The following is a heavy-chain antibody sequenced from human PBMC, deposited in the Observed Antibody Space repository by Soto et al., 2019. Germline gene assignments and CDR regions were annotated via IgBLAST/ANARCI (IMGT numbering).Heavy chain of an antibody. CDR1: GFTFSSYA. CDR3: ARAGHYYDSSGPHY. V-gene: IGHV3-30-3*01. Sequence: QVQLVESGGGVVQPGRSLRLSCAASGFTFSSYAMHWVRQAPGKGLEWVAVISYDGSNKYYADSVKGRFTISRDNSKNTLYLQMNSRRAEDTAVYYCARAGHYYDSSGPHYWGQGTLVTVSS. CDR2: ISYDGSNK. D-gene: IGHD3-22*01. J-gene: IGHJ4*02.